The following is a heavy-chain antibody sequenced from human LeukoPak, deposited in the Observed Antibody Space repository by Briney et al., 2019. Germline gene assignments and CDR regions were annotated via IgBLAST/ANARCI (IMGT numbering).Heavy chain of an antibody. V-gene: IGHV4-38-2*02. D-gene: IGHD3-22*01. CDR3: ARDNPDYYDIDY. CDR2: IYHSGST. CDR1: GYSISSGYY. J-gene: IGHJ4*02. Sequence: SETLSLTCTVSGYSISSGYYWGWIRQPPGKGLEWIGSIYHSGSTYYNPSLKSRVTISVDTSKNQFSLKLSSVTAADTAVYYCARDNPDYYDIDYWGQGTLVTVSS.